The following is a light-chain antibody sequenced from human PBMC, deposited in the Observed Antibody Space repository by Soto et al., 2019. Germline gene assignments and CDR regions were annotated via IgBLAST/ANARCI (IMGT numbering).Light chain of an antibody. V-gene: IGKV1-5*03. CDR2: KAS. CDR3: QQYNNYPMYT. Sequence: DIQMTQSPSALSASVGDRVTITYRASQSISTWLAWYQQKPGKAPKLLIYKASSLESGVPSRFSGSGSGTEFTLTISSLQPDDFATYYCQQYNNYPMYTFGQGTKLEIK. CDR1: QSISTW. J-gene: IGKJ2*01.